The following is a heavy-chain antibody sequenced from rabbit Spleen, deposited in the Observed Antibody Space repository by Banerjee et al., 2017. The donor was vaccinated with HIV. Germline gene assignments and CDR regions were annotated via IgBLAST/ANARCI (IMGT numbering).Heavy chain of an antibody. CDR3: ARDTASSFSSYGMDL. J-gene: IGHJ6*01. Sequence: QSLEESGGDLVKPGASLTLTCKASGFSFSSGYDMCWVRQAPGKGLEWIACIAGTSSGFTYSATWAKGRFTCSKTSSTTVTLQMTSLTVADTATYFCARDTASSFSSYGMDLWGQGTLVTVS. V-gene: IGHV1S40*01. D-gene: IGHD6-1*01. CDR2: IAGTSSGFT. CDR1: GFSFSSGYD.